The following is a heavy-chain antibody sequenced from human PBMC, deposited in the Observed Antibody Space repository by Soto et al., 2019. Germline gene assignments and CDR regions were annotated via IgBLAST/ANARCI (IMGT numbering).Heavy chain of an antibody. J-gene: IGHJ3*02. CDR1: GFTFSSYG. Sequence: QVQLVESGGGVVQPGRSLRLSCAASGFTFSSYGMHWVRQAPGKGLEWVAVISYDGSNKYYADSVKGRFTISRDNSKNTLYLQMNSLRAEDTAVYYCAKEAGDGYNWKAFDIWGQGTRVTVSS. CDR3: AKEAGDGYNWKAFDI. CDR2: ISYDGSNK. D-gene: IGHD1-1*01. V-gene: IGHV3-30*18.